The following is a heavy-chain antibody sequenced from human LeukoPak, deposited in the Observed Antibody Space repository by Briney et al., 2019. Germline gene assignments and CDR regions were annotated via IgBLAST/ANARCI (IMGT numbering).Heavy chain of an antibody. CDR2: ISNSGSYT. V-gene: IGHV3-11*05. Sequence: GGSLRLSCAASGFSFSDNYMSWIRQAPGKGLEWVSYISNSGSYTNYPDSVKDRFTISRDNAKNSLYLQMNSLRDEDTAVYYCARARGAGPGGHFDYWGQGTLVTVSS. CDR1: GFSFSDNY. D-gene: IGHD6-19*01. CDR3: ARARGAGPGGHFDY. J-gene: IGHJ4*02.